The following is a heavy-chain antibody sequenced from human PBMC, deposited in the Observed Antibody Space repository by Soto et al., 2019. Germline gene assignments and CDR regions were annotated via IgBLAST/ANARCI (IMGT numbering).Heavy chain of an antibody. CDR3: ARETPYDRSGYITYYFDY. V-gene: IGHV3-48*03. J-gene: IGHJ4*02. Sequence: GGSLRLSCAASGFTFSSYEMNWVRQAPGKGLEWVSYISSSGSTIYYADSVKGRFTISRDNAKNSLYLQMNSLRAEDTAVYYCARETPYDRSGYITYYFDYWGQGNLVTVSS. CDR2: ISSSGSTI. D-gene: IGHD3-22*01. CDR1: GFTFSSYE.